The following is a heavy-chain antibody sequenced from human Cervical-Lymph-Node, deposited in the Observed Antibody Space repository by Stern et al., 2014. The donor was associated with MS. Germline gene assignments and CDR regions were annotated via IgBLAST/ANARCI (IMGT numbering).Heavy chain of an antibody. CDR2: IIPIFDTP. CDR1: GGTFSSYA. CDR3: ARALSASSGWYVGY. Sequence: QVQLVESGAEVKKPGSSVKVSCKASGGTFSSYAISWVRQAPGQGLEWVGGIIPIFDTPKYAQKFKGRVTITADKSTNTAYMELSSLRAEDTAIYYCARALSASSGWYVGYWGQGTLVTVSS. D-gene: IGHD6-19*01. V-gene: IGHV1-69*06. J-gene: IGHJ4*02.